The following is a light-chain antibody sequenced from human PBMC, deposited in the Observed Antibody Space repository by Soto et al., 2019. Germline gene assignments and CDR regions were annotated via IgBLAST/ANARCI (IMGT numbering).Light chain of an antibody. CDR1: SSDIGRYNY. CDR3: SSYTTSSAPVV. Sequence: QSVLTQPASVSGSPGQSITISCTGTSSDIGRYNYVSWFQQHPGKAPKLMIYEVSNRPSGVSNRFSGSKSGNTASLTISGLQAEDEADYYCSSYTTSSAPVVFGGGTKLTVL. J-gene: IGLJ2*01. CDR2: EVS. V-gene: IGLV2-14*01.